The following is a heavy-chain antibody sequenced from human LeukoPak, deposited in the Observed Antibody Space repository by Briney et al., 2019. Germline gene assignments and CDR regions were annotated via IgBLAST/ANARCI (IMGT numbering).Heavy chain of an antibody. CDR1: GFTFSNAW. V-gene: IGHV3-48*02. D-gene: IGHD5-18*01. Sequence: GGSLRLSCAASGFTFSNAWMSWVRQAPGKGLEWVSYISSSSDTIDYADSVKGRFTSSRDNAKNSLYLQMNSLRDEDTAVYYCARVHRGYSYGRLDYWGQGTLVTVSS. CDR3: ARVHRGYSYGRLDY. J-gene: IGHJ4*02. CDR2: ISSSSDTI.